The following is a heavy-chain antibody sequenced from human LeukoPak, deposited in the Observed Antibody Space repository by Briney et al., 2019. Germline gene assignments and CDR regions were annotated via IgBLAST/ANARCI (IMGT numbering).Heavy chain of an antibody. V-gene: IGHV3-21*01. J-gene: IGHJ4*02. CDR1: GFTFSSYS. CDR2: ISSSSSYI. Sequence: GGSLRLSCAASGFTFSSYSMNWVRQAPGKGLEWVSSISSSSSYIYHADSVKGRFTISRDNAKNSLYLQMNSLRAEDTAVYYCARGMNRPDYWGQGTLVTVSS. CDR3: ARGMNRPDY.